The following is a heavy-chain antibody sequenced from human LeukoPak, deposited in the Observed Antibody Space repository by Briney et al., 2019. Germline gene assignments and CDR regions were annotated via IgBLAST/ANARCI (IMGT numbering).Heavy chain of an antibody. CDR1: GYTFAGYY. D-gene: IGHD3-10*01. V-gene: IGHV1-2*02. J-gene: IGHJ6*02. CDR3: SRTDGSGLYYYYSGMDF. Sequence: ASVKVSCKASGYTFAGYYIHWVRQAPGQGPEWMGWINPNSGGTNFAQKFQGRVTMTRDTSISTAYMELSRLRSDDTAVYYCSRTDGSGLYYYYSGMDFWGHGTTVTVSS. CDR2: INPNSGGT.